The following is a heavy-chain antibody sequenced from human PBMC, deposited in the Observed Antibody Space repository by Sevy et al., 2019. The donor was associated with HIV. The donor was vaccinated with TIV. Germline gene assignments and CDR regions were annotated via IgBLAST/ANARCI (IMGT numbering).Heavy chain of an antibody. CDR2: ISYNGST. J-gene: IGHJ4*02. D-gene: IGHD5-18*01. V-gene: IGHV4-59*01. Sequence: SETLSLTCTVSGGSISSFYWNWIRQSPGKGLEWIGYISYNGSTNYNPSLKSRVTISVDTSKNQFSLKLSSVTAADTAVYYCARGIFSYGYWREFDYWGQGNLVTVSS. CDR3: ARGIFSYGYWREFDY. CDR1: GGSISSFY.